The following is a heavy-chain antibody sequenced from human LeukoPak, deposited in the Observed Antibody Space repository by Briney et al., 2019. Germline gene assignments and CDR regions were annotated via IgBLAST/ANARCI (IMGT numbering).Heavy chain of an antibody. V-gene: IGHV4-4*07. CDR1: GGSISSYY. CDR2: IYTSGST. J-gene: IGHJ3*02. CDR3: ARDPVIGDPDAFDI. D-gene: IGHD3-10*01. Sequence: SETLSLTCTVSGGSISSYYWSWIRQPAGKGLGWIGRIYTSGSTNYNPSLKSRVTMSVDTSKNQFSLKLSSVTAADTAVYYCARDPVIGDPDAFDIWGQGTMVTVSS.